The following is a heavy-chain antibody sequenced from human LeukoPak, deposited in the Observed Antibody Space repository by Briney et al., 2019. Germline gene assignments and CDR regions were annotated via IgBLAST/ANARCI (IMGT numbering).Heavy chain of an antibody. CDR1: GYTFTGYY. Sequence: ASVKVSCKASGYTFTGYYMHWVRQAPGQGLEWMGWINPNSGGTNYAQKFQGRVTMTRDTSTSTVYMELSSLRSEDTAVYYCARSDSSATMAFDYWGQGTLVTVSS. V-gene: IGHV1-2*02. J-gene: IGHJ4*02. CDR3: ARSDSSATMAFDY. CDR2: INPNSGGT. D-gene: IGHD2-15*01.